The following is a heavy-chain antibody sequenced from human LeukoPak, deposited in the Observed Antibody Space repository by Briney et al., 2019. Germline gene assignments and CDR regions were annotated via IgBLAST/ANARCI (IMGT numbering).Heavy chain of an antibody. Sequence: ASVKVSCKASGYTFTSYYMHWVRQAPGQGLEWMGIINPSGGSTSYAQKFQGRVTMTRDMSTSTVYMELSSLRSEDTAVYYCARDSKPYCYDKSFDIWGQGAMVTVSS. D-gene: IGHD3-22*01. CDR3: ARDSKPYCYDKSFDI. CDR1: GYTFTSYY. J-gene: IGHJ3*02. CDR2: INPSGGST. V-gene: IGHV1-46*01.